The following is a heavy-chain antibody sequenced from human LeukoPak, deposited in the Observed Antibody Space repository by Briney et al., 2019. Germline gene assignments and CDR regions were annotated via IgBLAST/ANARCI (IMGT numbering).Heavy chain of an antibody. Sequence: PGRSLRLSCAASGFTVSWYGMHWVRQAPGKRLEGVAVMSHDGSNKYYADSLKGRFTISRDNSKNTLYLQMNSLRAEDTAVYYCAKESGVYCSGGSCYLDHWGQGTLVTVSS. CDR2: MSHDGSNK. CDR1: GFTVSWYG. V-gene: IGHV3-30*18. J-gene: IGHJ4*02. D-gene: IGHD2-15*01. CDR3: AKESGVYCSGGSCYLDH.